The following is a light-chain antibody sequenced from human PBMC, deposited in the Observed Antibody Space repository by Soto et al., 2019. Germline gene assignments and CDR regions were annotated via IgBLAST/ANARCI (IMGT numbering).Light chain of an antibody. CDR3: CSHAGDNTYV. J-gene: IGLJ1*01. Sequence: QSALAQPASLSGSPGQSITISCTGTSSDIGAYDYVSWYQQHPGKAPKLMIYEVTKRPSGVPDRFSGSKSGNTASLTVSGLQAEDEADYFCCSHAGDNTYVFGTGTKVTVL. CDR1: SSDIGAYDY. V-gene: IGLV2-8*01. CDR2: EVT.